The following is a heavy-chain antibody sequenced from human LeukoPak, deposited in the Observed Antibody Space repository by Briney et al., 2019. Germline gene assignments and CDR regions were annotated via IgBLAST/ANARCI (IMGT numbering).Heavy chain of an antibody. CDR3: ARDLSYGSGEF. D-gene: IGHD3-10*01. V-gene: IGHV3-33*08. J-gene: IGHJ4*02. CDR2: VWYDGSKK. CDR1: GFTFSTYS. Sequence: GRSLRLSCAASGFTFSTYSMHWVRQAPGKGLEWVAAVWYDGSKKIYADSVRGRFTISRDDSKNTLYLQMNSLRAEDTAVYFCARDLSYGSGEFWGQGTLVTVSS.